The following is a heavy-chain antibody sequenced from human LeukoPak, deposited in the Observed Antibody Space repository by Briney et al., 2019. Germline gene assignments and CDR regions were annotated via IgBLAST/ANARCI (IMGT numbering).Heavy chain of an antibody. J-gene: IGHJ5*02. CDR1: GGSISSYY. V-gene: IGHV4-59*01. D-gene: IGHD3-16*01. CDR2: IYYSGST. CDR3: ARDGGITTYNWFDP. Sequence: SETLSLTCTVSGGSISSYYWSWIRQPPGKGLEWIGYIYYSGSTNYDPSLKSRVTISVDTSKNQFSLKLSSVTAADTAVYYCARDGGITTYNWFDPWGQGTLVTVSS.